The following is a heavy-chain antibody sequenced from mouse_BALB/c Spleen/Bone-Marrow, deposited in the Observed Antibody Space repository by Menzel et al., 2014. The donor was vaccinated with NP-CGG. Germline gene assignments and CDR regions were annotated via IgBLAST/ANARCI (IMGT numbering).Heavy chain of an antibody. D-gene: IGHD1-1*01. Sequence: EVQGVESGPELEKPGASVKLSCKASGYSFTGYNMNWVKQSDGRSLEWIGNIDPYYGGTSYNQKFRGKATLTVDKSSSTAYMQLTSLTSEDSAVYYCARNHFGSNSLGYWGQGTLVTVSA. CDR3: ARNHFGSNSLGY. J-gene: IGHJ3*01. V-gene: IGHV1S135*01. CDR2: IDPYYGGT. CDR1: GYSFTGYN.